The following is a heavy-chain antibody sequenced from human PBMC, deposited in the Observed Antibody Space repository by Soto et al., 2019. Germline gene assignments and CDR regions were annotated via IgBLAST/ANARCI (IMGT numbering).Heavy chain of an antibody. D-gene: IGHD3-16*01. CDR3: ARTLDYAHMDV. V-gene: IGHV4-59*02. Sequence: QVQLQESGPRLVNPSETLSLTCTVSGASVRDQYWTWIRQPPGKRLEFIGYIFSVVRTKHNPSLGSRVTISVDTSKNQFALRLTSVAATDTAVYYCARTLDYAHMDVWGKGTTVTVSS. CDR1: GASVRDQY. CDR2: IFSVVRT. J-gene: IGHJ6*03.